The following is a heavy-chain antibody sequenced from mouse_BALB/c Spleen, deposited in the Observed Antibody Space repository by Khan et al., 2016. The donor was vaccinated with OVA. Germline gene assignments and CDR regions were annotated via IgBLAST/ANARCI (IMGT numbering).Heavy chain of an antibody. J-gene: IGHJ3*01. V-gene: IGHV5-9-3*01. CDR3: ARHNYGPFAY. CDR1: GFTFSTYA. D-gene: IGHD1-1*01. CDR2: ISSDGDYI. Sequence: EVELVESGGDLVKPGGSLKLSCAASGFTFSTYAMSWVRQTPEKRLEWVATISSDGDYIYYPDSVKGRFTISRDNAQNTLYLQMSSLRSEDTAMYYCARHNYGPFAYWGQGTLVTVSA.